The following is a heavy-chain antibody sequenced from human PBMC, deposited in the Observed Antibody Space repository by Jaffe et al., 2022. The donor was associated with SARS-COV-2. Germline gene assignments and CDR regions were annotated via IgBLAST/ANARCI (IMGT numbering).Heavy chain of an antibody. D-gene: IGHD3-22*01. CDR3: ARADYDVLDH. Sequence: QVQLQESGPGLVKTSETLSLTCTVSGGSISPYYWNWIRQPPGERLEWIGYIFYSGSTKYNPSLDSRVTMSVDTSKNQFSLRLDSVTAADTAVYYCARADYDVLDHWGQGTLVTVSS. CDR2: IFYSGST. J-gene: IGHJ4*02. CDR1: GGSISPYY. V-gene: IGHV4-59*01.